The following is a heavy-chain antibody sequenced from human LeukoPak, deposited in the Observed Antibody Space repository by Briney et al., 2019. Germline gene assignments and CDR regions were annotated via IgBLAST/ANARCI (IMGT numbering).Heavy chain of an antibody. CDR3: ARSLPYGTTWYGRSDF. V-gene: IGHV3-48*04. J-gene: IGHJ4*02. CDR1: GFTFSRFG. CDR2: ISSSSSSI. D-gene: IGHD6-13*01. Sequence: GGSLRLSCAASGFTFSRFGMNWVRQAPGKGLEWVSYISSSSSSIYYADSVKGRFIISRDNAMNSLYLQMNSLRAEDTAIYYCARSLPYGTTWYGRSDFWGQGTLVTVSS.